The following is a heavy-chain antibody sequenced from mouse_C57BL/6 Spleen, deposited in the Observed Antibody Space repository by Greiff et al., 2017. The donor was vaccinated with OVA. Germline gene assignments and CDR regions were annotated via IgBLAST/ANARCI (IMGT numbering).Heavy chain of an antibody. CDR1: GFTFNTYA. D-gene: IGHD2-1*01. Sequence: EVKLVESGGGLVQPKGSLKLSCAASGFTFNTYAMHWVRQAPGKGLEWVARIRSKSSNYATYYAVSVKARFTISRDDSQSMLYLQMNNLKTEDTAMYYCVRDRGDYYGNYAYYAMDYWGQGTSVTVSS. CDR3: VRDRGDYYGNYAYYAMDY. V-gene: IGHV10-3*01. J-gene: IGHJ4*01. CDR2: IRSKSSNYAT.